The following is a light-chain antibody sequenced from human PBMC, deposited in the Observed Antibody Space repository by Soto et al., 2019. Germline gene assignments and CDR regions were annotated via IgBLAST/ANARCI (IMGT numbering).Light chain of an antibody. J-gene: IGLJ1*01. CDR2: DVS. Sequence: QSVLTQPASVSGSPGQSIAISGTGTSSDVGAFNYVSWYQQHPGKAPKFMIFDVSSRPSGVSDRFSGSKSGNTASLTISGLQTEDEADYYCASYTTSSTYVFGTGTKLTVL. CDR3: ASYTTSSTYV. V-gene: IGLV2-14*03. CDR1: SSDVGAFNY.